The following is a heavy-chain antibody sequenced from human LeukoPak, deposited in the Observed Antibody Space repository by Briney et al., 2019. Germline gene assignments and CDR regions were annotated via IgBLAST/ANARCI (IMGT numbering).Heavy chain of an antibody. D-gene: IGHD3-9*01. V-gene: IGHV3-48*03. J-gene: IGHJ5*02. CDR3: ARGLVGSP. CDR2: ISTSGLTM. CDR1: GFTFSTYD. Sequence: GGSLRLSCAASGFTFSTYDMNWVRQAPGKGLEWVSYISTSGLTMYYADSAKGRFTVSRDNAKNSLYLQMNSLRAEDTAVYYCARGLVGSPWGQGTLVTVSS.